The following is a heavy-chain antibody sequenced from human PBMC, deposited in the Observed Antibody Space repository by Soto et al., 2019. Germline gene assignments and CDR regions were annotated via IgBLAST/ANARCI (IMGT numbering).Heavy chain of an antibody. V-gene: IGHV4-39*01. J-gene: IGHJ5*02. CDR3: ARLYEEVEYQLLSSRFDP. D-gene: IGHD2-2*01. CDR2: FFIGGNT. CDR1: GGSISSSTYY. Sequence: SETLSLTCTVSGGSISSSTYYWGWMRQPPGKGLEWIASFFIGGNTYYNPSLKSRVTISVDTSKNQFSLKLSSVTAADTAVYYCARLYEEVEYQLLSSRFDPWGQGTLVTVSS.